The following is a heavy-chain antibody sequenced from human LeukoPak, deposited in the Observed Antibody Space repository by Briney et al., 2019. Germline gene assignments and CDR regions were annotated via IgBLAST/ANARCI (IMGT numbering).Heavy chain of an antibody. V-gene: IGHV3-23*01. D-gene: IGHD4-17*01. CDR3: AKDLRDYGDYGGYFDY. Sequence: GGSLRLSCVGSGFSLNKYAASWVRQAPGKGLEWVAGMTGGGATYHADSVKGRFVISRDNSKNTVYLQMNSLRAEDTAVYYCAKDLRDYGDYGGYFDYWGQGSLVTVSS. CDR2: MTGGGAT. CDR1: GFSLNKYA. J-gene: IGHJ4*02.